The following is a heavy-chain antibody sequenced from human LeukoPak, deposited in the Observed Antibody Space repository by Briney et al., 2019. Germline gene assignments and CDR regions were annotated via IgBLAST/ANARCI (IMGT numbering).Heavy chain of an antibody. CDR3: VRYYYDSSGYYSYDY. V-gene: IGHV3-11*06. CDR1: GFTFSDYY. CDR2: ISSSSSYT. J-gene: IGHJ4*02. D-gene: IGHD3-22*01. Sequence: GGSLRLSCAASGFTFSDYYMSWIRQAPGKGLEWVSYISSSSSYTNYADSVKGRFTISRDNAKNSLYLQMNSLRAEDTAVYYCVRYYYDSSGYYSYDYWGQGTLVTVSS.